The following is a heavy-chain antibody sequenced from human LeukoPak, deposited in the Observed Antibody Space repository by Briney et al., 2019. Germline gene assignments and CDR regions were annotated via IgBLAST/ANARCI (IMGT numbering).Heavy chain of an antibody. J-gene: IGHJ5*02. CDR2: FDPEDGET. D-gene: IGHD3-10*01. Sequence: GASVKVSCKVSGYTLTELSMHWVRQAPGRGLEWMGGFDPEDGETIYAQKFQGRVTMTEDTSTDTAYMELSSLRSEDTAVYYCAYRSGSGAWFDPWGQGTLVTVSS. V-gene: IGHV1-24*01. CDR3: AYRSGSGAWFDP. CDR1: GYTLTELS.